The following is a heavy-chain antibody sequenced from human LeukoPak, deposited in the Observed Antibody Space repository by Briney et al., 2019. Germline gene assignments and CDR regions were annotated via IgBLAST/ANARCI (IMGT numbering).Heavy chain of an antibody. V-gene: IGHV3-30*02. CDR2: IRYDGSNK. CDR3: AKDFDRGVIVPPSCYFDY. D-gene: IGHD3-16*02. CDR1: GFTFSSYG. Sequence: PGGSLRLSCAASGFTFSSYGMHWVRQAPGKGLEWVAFIRYDGSNKYYADSVKGRFTISRDNSKNTLYLQMNSLRAEDTAVYYCAKDFDRGVIVPPSCYFDYWGQGTLVTVSS. J-gene: IGHJ4*02.